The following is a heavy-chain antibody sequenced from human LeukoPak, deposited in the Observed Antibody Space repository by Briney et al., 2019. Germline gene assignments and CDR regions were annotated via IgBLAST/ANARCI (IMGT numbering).Heavy chain of an antibody. J-gene: IGHJ6*02. V-gene: IGHV3-66*01. Sequence: GGSLRLSCAASGFTVSSNYMSCVRQAPGKGLECVSVIYSGGTTYYADSVKGRFTISRDNSKNTLYLQMNSLRAEDTAVYYCARGGYYYGLDVWGHGTTVTVSS. CDR3: ARGGYYYGLDV. CDR2: IYSGGTT. D-gene: IGHD3-10*01. CDR1: GFTVSSNY.